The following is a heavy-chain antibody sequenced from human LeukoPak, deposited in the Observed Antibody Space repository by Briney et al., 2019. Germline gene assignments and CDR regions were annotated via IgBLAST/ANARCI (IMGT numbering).Heavy chain of an antibody. CDR1: GGAFSGYY. D-gene: IGHD5-12*01. CDR3: ARGPKVAYFDY. V-gene: IGHV4-34*01. CDR2: INHSGST. J-gene: IGHJ4*02. Sequence: SETLSLTCAVYGGAFSGYYWSWIRQPPGKGLEWVGEINHSGSTNYNPSLKSRVTIAVDTSKNQFSLKLSSVTAADTAVYYWARGPKVAYFDYWGQGTLVTVSS.